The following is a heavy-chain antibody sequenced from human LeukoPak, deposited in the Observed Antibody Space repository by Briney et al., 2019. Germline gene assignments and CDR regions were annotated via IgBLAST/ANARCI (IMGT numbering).Heavy chain of an antibody. D-gene: IGHD2-2*01. Sequence: SQTLSLTCTVSGGSISSSSYYWGWIRQPPGKGLEWIGSIYYSGSTYYNPSLKSRVTISVDTSKNQFSLKLSSVTAADTAVYYCARQARVPAAIGYWGQGTLVTVSS. V-gene: IGHV4-39*01. CDR2: IYYSGST. CDR1: GGSISSSSYY. CDR3: ARQARVPAAIGY. J-gene: IGHJ4*02.